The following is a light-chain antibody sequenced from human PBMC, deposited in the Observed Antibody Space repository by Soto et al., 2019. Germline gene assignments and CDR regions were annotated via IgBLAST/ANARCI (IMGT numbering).Light chain of an antibody. Sequence: DIQMTQSPSSLSASVGDRVTITCRASQSISSYLNWYQQKPGKAPKLLIYAASSLQSGVPSRFSGSGSGTDFTLTISILQPEDFATYYCQQSYSTWTFGQGTKLESK. CDR2: AAS. CDR3: QQSYSTWT. V-gene: IGKV1-39*01. CDR1: QSISSY. J-gene: IGKJ2*02.